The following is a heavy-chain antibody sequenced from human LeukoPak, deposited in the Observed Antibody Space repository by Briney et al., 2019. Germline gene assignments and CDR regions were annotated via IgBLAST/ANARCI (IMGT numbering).Heavy chain of an antibody. CDR1: GGSFSGYY. Sequence: SETLSLTCAVYGGSFSGYYWSWIRQPPGKGLEWSGEINHSGSTNYNPSLKSRVTISVDTSKNQFSLKLSSVTAADTAVYYCARGSQSLGYCSGGSCRAKIFDYWGQGTLVTVSS. J-gene: IGHJ4*02. CDR3: ARGSQSLGYCSGGSCRAKIFDY. CDR2: INHSGST. V-gene: IGHV4-34*01. D-gene: IGHD2-15*01.